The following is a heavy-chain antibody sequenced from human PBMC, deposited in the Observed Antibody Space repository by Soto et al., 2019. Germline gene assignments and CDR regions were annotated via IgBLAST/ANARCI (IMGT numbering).Heavy chain of an antibody. CDR1: GYTFTSYD. Sequence: GASVKVSCKASGYTFTSYDINWVRQATGQGLEWMGWMNPNSGNTGYAQKFQGRVTMTRNTSISTAYMELSSLKASDTAMYYCARLARVQNWFDPWGQGTLVTVSS. CDR3: ARLARVQNWFDP. D-gene: IGHD3-10*01. V-gene: IGHV1-8*01. CDR2: MNPNSGNT. J-gene: IGHJ5*02.